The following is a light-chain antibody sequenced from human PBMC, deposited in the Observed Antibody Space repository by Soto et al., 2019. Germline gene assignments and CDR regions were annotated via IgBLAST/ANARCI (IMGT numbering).Light chain of an antibody. Sequence: DFPMTPSPSSLSASVGDRVTITCRASQGINNHLAWFQQKPGKVPKVLIYAASTLQSGVPSRFSGSGSGTDFTLTISSLQPEDVATYYCQNYNSAPPAGTFGGGTKVEIK. CDR1: QGINNH. J-gene: IGKJ4*01. CDR3: QNYNSAPPAGT. V-gene: IGKV1-27*01. CDR2: AAS.